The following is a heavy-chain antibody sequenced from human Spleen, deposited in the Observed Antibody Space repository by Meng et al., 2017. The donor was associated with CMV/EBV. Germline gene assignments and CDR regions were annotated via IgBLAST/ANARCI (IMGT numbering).Heavy chain of an antibody. V-gene: IGHV1-2*02. D-gene: IGHD6-13*01. Sequence: SGYTFTGYYMNWVRQAPGQGLEWMGWVNANSGAKNYAQKFQGRVTITRNTSISTAYMELSSLRSEDTAVYYCARRGGGSSSWYGVDYWGQGTLVTVSS. J-gene: IGHJ4*02. CDR3: ARRGGGSSSWYGVDY. CDR2: VNANSGAK. CDR1: GYTFTGYY.